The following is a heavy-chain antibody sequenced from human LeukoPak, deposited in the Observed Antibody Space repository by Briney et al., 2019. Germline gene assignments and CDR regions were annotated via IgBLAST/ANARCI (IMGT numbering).Heavy chain of an antibody. D-gene: IGHD3-3*01. CDR1: GFDVGRNY. J-gene: IGHJ5*02. V-gene: IGHV3-53*01. CDR3: ARSIKDYDFWSAYGWFDP. CDR2: IYSGGAT. Sequence: GGSLRLSCAASGFDVGRNYMTWVRQAPGKGLEWVSFIYSGGATYYADSVRGRFTISRDSSKNTLYLQMNSLRVEDTAVYYCARSIKDYDFWSAYGWFDPWGQGTLVTVSS.